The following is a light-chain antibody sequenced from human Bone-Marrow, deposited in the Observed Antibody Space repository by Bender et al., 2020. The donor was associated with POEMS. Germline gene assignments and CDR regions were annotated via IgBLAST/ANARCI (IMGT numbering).Light chain of an antibody. CDR1: NSNIGTNA. J-gene: IGLJ3*02. CDR3: AAWDAGLSSGV. Sequence: QSVLTQPPSASGTPGQRVTISCSGSNSNIGTNAVNWYQQFPGTAPNLLICSDNQRPSGVPDRFYAFKSGTSASLAISVLQSEDEAGYYCAAWDAGLSSGVFGGGTKLTVL. V-gene: IGLV1-44*01. CDR2: SDN.